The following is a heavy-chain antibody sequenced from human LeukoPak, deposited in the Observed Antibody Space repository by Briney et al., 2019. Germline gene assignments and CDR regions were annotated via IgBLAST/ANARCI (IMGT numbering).Heavy chain of an antibody. CDR3: AKDRQSYCGGDCYFDY. D-gene: IGHD2-21*02. J-gene: IGHJ4*02. Sequence: PGGSLRLSCAASGFTFRSYGMTWVRQAPGKGLEWVSAISGSGDSTYYADSVKGRFTISRDNSRNTLYLQMNNLRAEDTAVYYCAKDRQSYCGGDCYFDYWGQGTLVTVSS. CDR2: ISGSGDST. CDR1: GFTFRSYG. V-gene: IGHV3-23*01.